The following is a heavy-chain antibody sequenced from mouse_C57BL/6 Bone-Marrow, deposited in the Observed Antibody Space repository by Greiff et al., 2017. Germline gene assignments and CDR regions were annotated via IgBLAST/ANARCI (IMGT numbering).Heavy chain of an antibody. J-gene: IGHJ1*03. CDR3: AIYYGNQRYFDV. CDR1: GYTFTSYG. V-gene: IGHV1-81*01. Sequence: QVQLQQPGAELARPGASVKLSCKASGYTFTSYGISWVKQRTGQGLEWIGEIYPRSGNTYYNEKFTGKATLTADKSSSTASMELRSLTSEDSAVYCCAIYYGNQRYFDVWGTGTTVTVSS. CDR2: IYPRSGNT. D-gene: IGHD2-1*01.